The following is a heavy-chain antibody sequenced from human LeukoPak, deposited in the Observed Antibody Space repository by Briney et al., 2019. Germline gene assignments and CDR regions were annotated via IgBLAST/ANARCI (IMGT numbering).Heavy chain of an antibody. V-gene: IGHV3-23*01. CDR1: GFTFSNYA. CDR3: AKNQGQWLVPVDY. CDR2: MSGSGGST. Sequence: GASLRLSCAASGFTFSNYAMSWVRQAPGKGLEWVSSMSGSGGSTYYADSVKGRFTISRDNSKNTLYLQMNNLRAEDTALYYCAKNQGQWLVPVDYWGQGTLVTVS. D-gene: IGHD6-19*01. J-gene: IGHJ4*02.